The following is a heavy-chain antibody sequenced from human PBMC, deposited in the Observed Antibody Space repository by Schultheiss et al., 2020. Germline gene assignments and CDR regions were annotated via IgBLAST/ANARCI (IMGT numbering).Heavy chain of an antibody. V-gene: IGHV3-33*03. J-gene: IGHJ6*02. CDR1: GFTFSSYA. D-gene: IGHD4-11*01. CDR2: IWYDGSNK. CDR3: AKDIGPGTTVNGGSFYHYYGMDV. Sequence: GGSLRLSCAASGFTFSSYAMSWVRQAPGKGLEWVAVIWYDGSNKYYADSVKGRFTISRDNAKNSLYLQMNSLRAEDTALYFCAKDIGPGTTVNGGSFYHYYGMDVWGQGTTVTVSS.